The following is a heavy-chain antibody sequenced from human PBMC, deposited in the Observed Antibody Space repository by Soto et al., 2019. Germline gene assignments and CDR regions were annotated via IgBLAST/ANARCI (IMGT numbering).Heavy chain of an antibody. J-gene: IGHJ6*02. Sequence: QVQLVESGGGVVQPGRSLRLSCAASGFTFSSYAMHWVRQAPGKGLEWVAVISYDGSNKYYADSVKGRFTISRDNSKNTQYLQMNSLRAEDTAVYYCARDSYYYDSSGYIYYYYYGMDVWGQGTTVTVSS. V-gene: IGHV3-30-3*01. CDR2: ISYDGSNK. CDR1: GFTFSSYA. CDR3: ARDSYYYDSSGYIYYYYYGMDV. D-gene: IGHD3-22*01.